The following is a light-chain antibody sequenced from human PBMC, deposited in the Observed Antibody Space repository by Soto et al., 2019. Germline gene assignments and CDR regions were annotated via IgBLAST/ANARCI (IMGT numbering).Light chain of an antibody. CDR1: SSNIGNNY. J-gene: IGLJ3*02. V-gene: IGLV1-51*01. Sequence: VLTQPPSVSAAPGQKVTISCSGSSSNIGNNYVSWYQQLPGTAPKLLIYDNNKRPSGIPDRFSGSKSGTSATLGITGLQTGDEADYYCGTWDSSLSAGVFGGGTQLTVL. CDR2: DNN. CDR3: GTWDSSLSAGV.